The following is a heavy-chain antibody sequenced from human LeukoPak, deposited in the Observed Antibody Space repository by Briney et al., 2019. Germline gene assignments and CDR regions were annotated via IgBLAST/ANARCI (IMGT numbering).Heavy chain of an antibody. Sequence: VASVKVSCKASGGTFSSYAISWVRQAPGQGLEWMGGIIPIFGTANYAQKFQGRVTITTDESTSTAYMELSSLRSEDTAVYYCARASGVATTFDYWGQGTLVTVSS. CDR3: ARASGVATTFDY. CDR2: IIPIFGTA. J-gene: IGHJ4*02. CDR1: GGTFSSYA. D-gene: IGHD5-12*01. V-gene: IGHV1-69*05.